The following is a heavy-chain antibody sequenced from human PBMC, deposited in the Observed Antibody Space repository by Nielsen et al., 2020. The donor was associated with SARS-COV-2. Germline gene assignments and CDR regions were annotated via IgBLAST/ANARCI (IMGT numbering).Heavy chain of an antibody. J-gene: IGHJ5*02. D-gene: IGHD6-19*01. Sequence: LSLTCAVYGGSLSGHSWSWIRQAPGKGLEWVSGISWNSGSIGYADSVKGRFTISRDNAKNSLYLQMNSLRAEDTAVYYCATAGWFDPWGQGTLVTVSS. CDR2: ISWNSGSI. CDR3: ATAGWFDP. CDR1: GGSLSGHS. V-gene: IGHV3-9*01.